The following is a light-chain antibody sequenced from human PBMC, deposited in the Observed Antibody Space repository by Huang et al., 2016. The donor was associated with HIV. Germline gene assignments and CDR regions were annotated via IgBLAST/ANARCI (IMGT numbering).Light chain of an antibody. CDR1: QSVNSD. Sequence: EIEMTQSPAILSVSPGERATLSCRASQSVNSDLAWYLQKPGQAPRLLIDGESTRAIGIPAKFNGTGSGTEFSLSISNLQSDDFGVYYCQQYNDWPPLTFGGGTKVEI. V-gene: IGKV3-15*01. CDR2: GES. J-gene: IGKJ4*01. CDR3: QQYNDWPPLT.